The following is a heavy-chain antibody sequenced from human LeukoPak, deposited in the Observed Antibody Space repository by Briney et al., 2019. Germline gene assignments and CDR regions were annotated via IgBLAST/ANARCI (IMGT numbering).Heavy chain of an antibody. Sequence: GGSLRLSCAASGFTFSSYAMHWVRQAPGKGLEWVAVISYDGSNKYYADSVKGRFTISRDNSKNTLYLQMNSLRAEDTAVYYCAKDGGWFGELNWFDPWGQGTLVTVSS. V-gene: IGHV3-30*04. J-gene: IGHJ5*02. CDR2: ISYDGSNK. CDR1: GFTFSSYA. CDR3: AKDGGWFGELNWFDP. D-gene: IGHD3-10*01.